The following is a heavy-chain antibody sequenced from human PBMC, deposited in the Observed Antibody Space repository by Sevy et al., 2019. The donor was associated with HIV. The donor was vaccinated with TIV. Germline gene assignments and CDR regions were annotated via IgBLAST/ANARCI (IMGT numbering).Heavy chain of an antibody. CDR2: VSKEGTNK. V-gene: IGHV3-30-3*01. CDR1: GFTFTRYA. Sequence: GGSLRLSCEASGFTFTRYAFHWVRQAPGKGLEWVAVVSKEGTNKYYADSVKGRFTISRDNSRNTLYLQMQSLRADGTAVYFCARDPHSVPHWGSFDSWGQGTLVTVSS. CDR3: ARDPHSVPHWGSFDS. J-gene: IGHJ4*02. D-gene: IGHD3-16*01.